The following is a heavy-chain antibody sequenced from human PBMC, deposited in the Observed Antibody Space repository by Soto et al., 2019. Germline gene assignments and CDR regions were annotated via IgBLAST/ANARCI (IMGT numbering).Heavy chain of an antibody. CDR2: IDPSDSYI. CDR1: GYSFTNYW. J-gene: IGHJ6*02. Sequence: GESLKISCKGSGYSFTNYWISWVREMPGKGLEWMGRIDPSDSYIKYSPSFQGHVTISADNSISTTYLQWSSLKASDTAMYYCARHDCSSTRCYNFGMDVWGQGTTVTVSS. V-gene: IGHV5-10-1*01. D-gene: IGHD2-2*02. CDR3: ARHDCSSTRCYNFGMDV.